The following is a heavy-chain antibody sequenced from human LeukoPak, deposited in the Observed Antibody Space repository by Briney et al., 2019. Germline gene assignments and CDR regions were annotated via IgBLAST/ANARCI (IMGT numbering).Heavy chain of an antibody. CDR2: TRDKTRGYTT. CDR3: ARDGAAGDNSAFDI. V-gene: IGHV3-72*01. Sequence: QPGGSLRPACAASGPTLSDHHMDWVRHAPRNGLGWVGRTRDKTRGYTTEYAASVKGRFTISRGDPKTLVYLQMNSLKIEDTAVYFCARDGAAGDNSAFDIWGQGTLVTVSS. J-gene: IGHJ3*02. CDR1: GPTLSDHH. D-gene: IGHD6-25*01.